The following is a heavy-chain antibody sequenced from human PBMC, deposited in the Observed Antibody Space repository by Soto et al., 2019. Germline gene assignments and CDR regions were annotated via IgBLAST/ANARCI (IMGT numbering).Heavy chain of an antibody. J-gene: IGHJ3*02. V-gene: IGHV3-23*01. Sequence: PVGSLRLSCAASGFTFSSYAMGWVRQGPGKGLEWVAVVSIGGSTHCADSVRGRFTISRDNSKNTLSLQMNSLTAEDTAVYYCARKTTVDAFDIWGQGTMVTVSS. CDR1: GFTFSSYA. CDR2: VSIGGST. D-gene: IGHD4-17*01. CDR3: ARKTTVDAFDI.